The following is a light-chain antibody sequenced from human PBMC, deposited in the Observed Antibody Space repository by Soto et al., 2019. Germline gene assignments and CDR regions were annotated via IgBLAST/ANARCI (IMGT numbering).Light chain of an antibody. CDR3: SSYTSSSTLV. Sequence: QSALTQPASVSGSPGQSITISCTGTSSDVGGYNYVSWYQQHPGKAHKLMISEVSNRPSGVSNRFSGSKSGNTASLTISGLQAEDEADYYCSSYTSSSTLVFGGGTKLTVL. CDR1: SSDVGGYNY. J-gene: IGLJ2*01. CDR2: EVS. V-gene: IGLV2-14*01.